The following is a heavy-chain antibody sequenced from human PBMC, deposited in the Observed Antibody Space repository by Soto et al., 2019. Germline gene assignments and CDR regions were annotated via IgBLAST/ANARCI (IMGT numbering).Heavy chain of an antibody. V-gene: IGHV4-30-4*01. Sequence: SETLSLTCTVSGGSISSGDYYWSWIRQPPGKGLEWIGYIYYSGSTYYNPSLKSRVTISVDTSKNQFSLKLSSVTAADTAVYYCAREDQDIVGATGYWGQGTLVTVSS. J-gene: IGHJ4*02. CDR1: GGSISSGDYY. D-gene: IGHD1-26*01. CDR3: AREDQDIVGATGY. CDR2: IYYSGST.